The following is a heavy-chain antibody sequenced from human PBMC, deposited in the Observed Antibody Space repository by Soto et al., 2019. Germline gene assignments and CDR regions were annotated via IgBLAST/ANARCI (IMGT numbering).Heavy chain of an antibody. CDR1: GFTFSSYG. V-gene: IGHV3-33*01. Sequence: QVQLVESGGGVVQPGRSLRLSCAASGFTFSSYGMHWVHQAPGKGLEWVAVIWYDGSNKYYADSVKGRFTISRDNSKNTLYLQMNSLRAEDTAVYYCAREGLGGSYYLRAFDIWGQGTMVTVSS. D-gene: IGHD1-26*01. CDR3: AREGLGGSYYLRAFDI. J-gene: IGHJ3*02. CDR2: IWYDGSNK.